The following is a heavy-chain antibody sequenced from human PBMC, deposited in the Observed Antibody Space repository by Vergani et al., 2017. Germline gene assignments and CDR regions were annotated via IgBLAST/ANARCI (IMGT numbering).Heavy chain of an antibody. CDR1: GYTFTSYG. J-gene: IGHJ5*02. D-gene: IGHD3-16*02. Sequence: QVQLVQSGAEVKKPGASVKVSCKASGYTFTSYGISWVRQAPGQGLEWMGWISAYNGNTNYAQKLQGRVTMTTDTSTGTAYMELRSLRSDDTAVYYCARALYDYVWGSYQSGNWFDPWGQGTLVTVSS. CDR2: ISAYNGNT. CDR3: ARALYDYVWGSYQSGNWFDP. V-gene: IGHV1-18*04.